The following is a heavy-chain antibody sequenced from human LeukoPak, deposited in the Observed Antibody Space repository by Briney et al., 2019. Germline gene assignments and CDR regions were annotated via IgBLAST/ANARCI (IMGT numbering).Heavy chain of an antibody. V-gene: IGHV3-30-3*01. CDR3: ARAPYSSIYYFDY. CDR2: ISYDGSTK. J-gene: IGHJ4*02. Sequence: ALISYDGSTKYYADSVRGRFPISRDNSKNTLYLQMNSLRAEDTAVYYCARAPYSSIYYFDYWGQGTLVTVSS. D-gene: IGHD6-13*01.